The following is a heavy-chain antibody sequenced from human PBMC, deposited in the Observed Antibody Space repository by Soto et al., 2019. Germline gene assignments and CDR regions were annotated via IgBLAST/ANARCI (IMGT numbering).Heavy chain of an antibody. D-gene: IGHD2-8*01. Sequence: EVQLVESGGGLVQTGKALRLSCAASGITFSKYWMHWVRQAPGKGPVWVSYISSDGTTTDYADSVKGRFTISRDNAKNTLYLQKDSLRVEDTAVYYCAIQDCTNDVCLEAAVSVGGALEYWGQGAQVTVSS. CDR2: ISSDGTTT. CDR3: AIQDCTNDVCLEAAVSVGGALEY. CDR1: GITFSKYW. V-gene: IGHV3-74*01. J-gene: IGHJ4*02.